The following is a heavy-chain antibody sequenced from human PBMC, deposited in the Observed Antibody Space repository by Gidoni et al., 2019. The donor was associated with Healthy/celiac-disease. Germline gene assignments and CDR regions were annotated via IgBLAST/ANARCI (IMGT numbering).Heavy chain of an antibody. Sequence: QVQLQESGPGLVKPSETLSLTCTVSGYSISSGYYWGWVRQPPGKGLEWIGSIYHSGSTYYNPSLKSRVTISVDTSKNQFSLKLSSVTAADTAVYYCARDWGVDSSGWYDYWGQGTLVTVSS. CDR1: GYSISSGYY. D-gene: IGHD6-19*01. CDR2: IYHSGST. CDR3: ARDWGVDSSGWYDY. J-gene: IGHJ4*02. V-gene: IGHV4-38-2*02.